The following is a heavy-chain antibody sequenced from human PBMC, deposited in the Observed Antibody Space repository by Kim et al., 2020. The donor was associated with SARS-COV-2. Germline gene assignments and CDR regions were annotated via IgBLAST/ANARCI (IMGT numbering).Heavy chain of an antibody. D-gene: IGHD1-20*01. CDR2: K. V-gene: IGHV3-7*01. J-gene: IGHJ4*02. Sequence: KYYVDSVKGRFTISRDNAKNSLYLQMNSLRAEDTAVYYCAREAITENFDYWGQGTLVTVSS. CDR3: AREAITENFDY.